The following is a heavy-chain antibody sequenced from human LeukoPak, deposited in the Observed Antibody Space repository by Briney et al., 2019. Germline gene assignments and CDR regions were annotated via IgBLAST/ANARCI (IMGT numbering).Heavy chain of an antibody. CDR1: GGTFSSYA. CDR2: IIPIFGTA. J-gene: IGHJ6*02. V-gene: IGHV1-69*13. CDR3: AREGYCSSTSCYQGMDV. Sequence: ASVTVSCKASGGTFSSYAISWVRQAPGQGLEWMGGIIPIFGTANYAQKFQGRVTITADESTSTAYMELSSLRSEDTAVYYCAREGYCSSTSCYQGMDVWGQGTTVTVSS. D-gene: IGHD2-2*01.